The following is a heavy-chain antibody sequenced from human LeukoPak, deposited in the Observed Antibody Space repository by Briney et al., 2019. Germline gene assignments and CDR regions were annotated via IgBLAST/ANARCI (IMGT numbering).Heavy chain of an antibody. J-gene: IGHJ4*02. V-gene: IGHV6-1*01. Sequence: SQTLSLTCAISGDSVSSNSASWKWIRQSPSGGLEWLGRTYHRSQWYYNYAESVKSRITINPDTSKNQFSLQLNSVTPEDTAVYYCARGSYSDYWGQGTLVTVSS. CDR1: GDSVSSNSAS. CDR3: ARGSYSDY. CDR2: TYHRSQWYY.